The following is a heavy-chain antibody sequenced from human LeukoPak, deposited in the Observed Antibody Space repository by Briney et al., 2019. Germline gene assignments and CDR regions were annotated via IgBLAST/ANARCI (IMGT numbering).Heavy chain of an antibody. V-gene: IGHV5-51*01. D-gene: IGHD1-1*01. Sequence: GESPKISCKGSGYSFTSYWIGWVRRMPGKGLEWMGIIYPGDSDTRYSPSFQGQVTISADKSISTAYLQWSSLKASDTAMYYCARAPLEVPSFAPGYYFDYWGQGTLVTVSS. CDR1: GYSFTSYW. CDR2: IYPGDSDT. CDR3: ARAPLEVPSFAPGYYFDY. J-gene: IGHJ4*02.